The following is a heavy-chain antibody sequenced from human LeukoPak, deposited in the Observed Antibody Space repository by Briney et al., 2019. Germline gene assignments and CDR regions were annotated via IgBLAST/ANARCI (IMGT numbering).Heavy chain of an antibody. CDR3: ARTNPWELKYYFDY. CDR2: IYHSGST. D-gene: IGHD1-7*01. J-gene: IGHJ4*02. V-gene: IGHV4-4*02. Sequence: PSETLSLTCAVSGGSISSSNWWRWVRPPPGKGLEWIGEIYHSGSTNYNPSLKSRVTISVDTAKNQFSLKLSSVTAADTAVYYCARTNPWELKYYFDYWGQGTLVTVSS. CDR1: GGSISSSNW.